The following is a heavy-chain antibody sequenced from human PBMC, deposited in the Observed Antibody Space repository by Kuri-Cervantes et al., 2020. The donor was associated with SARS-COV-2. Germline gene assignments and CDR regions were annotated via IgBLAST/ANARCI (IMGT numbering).Heavy chain of an antibody. J-gene: IGHJ6*03. V-gene: IGHV4-61*01. Sequence: SETLSLTCTVSGGSISSSSYYWSWIRQPPGKGLEWIGYIYYSGSTNYNPSLKSRVTISVDTSKNQFSLKLSSVTAADTAVYYCARWGYSSSSSGLGYYYYYMDVWGKGTTVTVSS. CDR2: IYYSGST. CDR3: ARWGYSSSSSGLGYYYYYMDV. D-gene: IGHD6-6*01. CDR1: GGSISSSSYY.